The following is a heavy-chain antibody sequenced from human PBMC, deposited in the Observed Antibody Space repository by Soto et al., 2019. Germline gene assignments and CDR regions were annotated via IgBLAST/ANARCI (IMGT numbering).Heavy chain of an antibody. CDR3: EALYYDTSGNFFDY. V-gene: IGHV3-9*01. CDR2: ISWNSGII. CDR1: GFTFSSYA. Sequence: GGSLRLSCAASGFTFSSYARHWVRQATGKGLEWVSGISWNSGIIAYADSVKGRFTISRDNAKNSLYLQMNSLRAEDTALYYCEALYYDTSGNFFDYWGQGTQVTVSS. J-gene: IGHJ4*02. D-gene: IGHD3-22*01.